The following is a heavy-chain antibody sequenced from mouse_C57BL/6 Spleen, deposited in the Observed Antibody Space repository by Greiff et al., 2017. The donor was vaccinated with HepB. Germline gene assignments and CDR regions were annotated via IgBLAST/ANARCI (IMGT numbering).Heavy chain of an antibody. Sequence: VQLQESGPGLVQPSQSLSITCTVSGFSLTSYGVHWVRQPPGKGLEWLGVIWSGGSTDYNAAFISRLSISKDNSKSQVFFKMNSLQADDTAIYDCAKNPVLYYYAMDYWGQGTSVTVSS. V-gene: IGHV2-4*01. CDR3: AKNPVLYYYAMDY. CDR1: GFSLTSYG. CDR2: IWSGGST. J-gene: IGHJ4*01.